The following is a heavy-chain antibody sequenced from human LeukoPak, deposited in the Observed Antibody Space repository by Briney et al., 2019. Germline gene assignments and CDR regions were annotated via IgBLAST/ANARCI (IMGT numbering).Heavy chain of an antibody. V-gene: IGHV3-64D*06. CDR3: VKAKWTDSSSWPTPGGFDY. Sequence: GGSLRLSCSASGFTFSSYAMHWVRQAPGKGLEYVSAISCNGGSTYYADSVKGRFTISRDNSKNTLYLQMSSLRAEDTAMYYCVKAKWTDSSSWPTPGGFDYWGQGTLVTVSS. CDR1: GFTFSSYA. J-gene: IGHJ4*02. D-gene: IGHD6-13*01. CDR2: ISCNGGST.